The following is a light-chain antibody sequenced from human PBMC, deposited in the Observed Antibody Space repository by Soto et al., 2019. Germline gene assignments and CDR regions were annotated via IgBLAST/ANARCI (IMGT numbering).Light chain of an antibody. Sequence: VLTQSPGTLSLSAGERATLSCRASQSVSSYLAWYQQKPGQAPSLLIYDASNRATGIPARFSGSGSGTDFTLTISSLEPEDFAVYYCQQYGSSPLTFGGGTKVDIK. V-gene: IGKV3-20*01. CDR1: QSVSSY. CDR3: QQYGSSPLT. CDR2: DAS. J-gene: IGKJ4*01.